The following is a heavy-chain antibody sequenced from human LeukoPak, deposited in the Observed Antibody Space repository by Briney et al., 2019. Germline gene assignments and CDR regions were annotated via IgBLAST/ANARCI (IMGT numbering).Heavy chain of an antibody. V-gene: IGHV3-30-3*01. CDR3: ARGNSGIYSHFDY. Sequence: GGSLRLSCAASGFTFSSYAMSWVRQAPGKGLEWVAVISYDGSNKYYADSVKGRFTISRDNSKNTLWLQMNSLRPEDTAVYYCARGNSGIYSHFDYWGQGTLVTVSS. J-gene: IGHJ4*02. CDR2: ISYDGSNK. CDR1: GFTFSSYA. D-gene: IGHD1-26*01.